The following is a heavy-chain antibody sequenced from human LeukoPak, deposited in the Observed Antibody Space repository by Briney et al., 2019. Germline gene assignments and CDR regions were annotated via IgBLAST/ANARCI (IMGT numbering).Heavy chain of an antibody. D-gene: IGHD6-19*01. CDR1: GFTFSSYW. CDR2: IYSGGST. Sequence: GGSLRLSCAASGFTFSSYWMSWVRRAPGKGLEWVSVIYSGGSTYYADSVKGRFTISRDNSKNTLYLQMNSLRAEDTAVYYCARDGEQWLVRDYYYGMDVWGQGTTVTVSS. CDR3: ARDGEQWLVRDYYYGMDV. J-gene: IGHJ6*02. V-gene: IGHV3-66*01.